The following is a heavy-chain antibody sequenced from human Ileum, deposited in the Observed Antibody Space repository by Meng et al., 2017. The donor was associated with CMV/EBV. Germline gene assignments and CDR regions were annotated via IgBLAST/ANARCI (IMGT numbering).Heavy chain of an antibody. CDR3: ARGHYDSF. J-gene: IGHJ4*02. V-gene: IGHV3-11*06. CDR2: ISRDNTYT. Sequence: VESGGYLVKPGWSLRLSCGASGFSFSDFHMNWIRQAPGKGPEWVSFISRDNTYTNYADSVKGRFTISRDNAKNLLFLQMNSLRVEDTALYYCARGHYDSFWGRGTLVTVSS. D-gene: IGHD3-22*01. CDR1: GFSFSDFH.